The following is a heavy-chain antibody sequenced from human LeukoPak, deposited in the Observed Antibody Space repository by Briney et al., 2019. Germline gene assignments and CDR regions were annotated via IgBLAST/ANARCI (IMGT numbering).Heavy chain of an antibody. D-gene: IGHD3-22*01. V-gene: IGHV4-34*01. CDR3: ARVYYDSSGYYYIHFDY. J-gene: IGHJ4*02. CDR1: GGSFSSYY. CDR2: INHSGST. Sequence: SETLSLTCAVYGGSFSSYYWSWIRQPPGKGLEWIGEINHSGSTNYNPSLMSRVTISVDTSKNQFSLKLSSVTAADTAVYYCARVYYDSSGYYYIHFDYWGQGTLVNVSS.